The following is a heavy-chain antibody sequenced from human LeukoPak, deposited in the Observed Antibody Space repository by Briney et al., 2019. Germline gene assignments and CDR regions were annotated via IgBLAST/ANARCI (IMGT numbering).Heavy chain of an antibody. CDR1: GFTFNTSW. V-gene: IGHV3-74*01. CDR3: ARGGSSRLSGLSSFYYYMDV. D-gene: IGHD6-13*01. J-gene: IGHJ6*03. Sequence: PGGSLRLSCAASGFTFNTSWMHWVRQPPGKGPVWVSRINTDGSSTSYADSVKDRFTISRDNAKNTLYLQMNSLRAEDTAVYYCARGGSSRLSGLSSFYYYMDVWGEGTTVTISS. CDR2: INTDGSST.